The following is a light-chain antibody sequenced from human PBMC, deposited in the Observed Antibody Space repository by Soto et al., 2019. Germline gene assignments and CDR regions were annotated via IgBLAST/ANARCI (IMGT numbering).Light chain of an antibody. Sequence: IVLTQSPGTLSVSPGERATLSCRASQSGRSSHLAWYQQMPGQSPRLLIYGTSNRATGIPDRFSGSGSGTDFTLTISRLEPEDFAVYYCQQYSSSPLTFGGGTKVDIK. J-gene: IGKJ4*01. CDR2: GTS. CDR3: QQYSSSPLT. V-gene: IGKV3-20*01. CDR1: QSGRSSH.